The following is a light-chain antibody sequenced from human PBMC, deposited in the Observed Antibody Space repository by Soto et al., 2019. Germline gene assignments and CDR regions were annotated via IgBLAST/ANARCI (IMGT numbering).Light chain of an antibody. CDR3: ETWDSNTFL. CDR1: SGHSSYI. CDR2: LEGSGSY. Sequence: QPVLTQSSSASASLGSSVKLTCTLSSGHSSYIIAWHQQQPGKAPRYLMKLEGSGSYNKGSGVPDRFSGSSSGADRYLTISNLQFEDEADYYCETWDSNTFLFGGGTKLTVL. J-gene: IGLJ2*01. V-gene: IGLV4-60*02.